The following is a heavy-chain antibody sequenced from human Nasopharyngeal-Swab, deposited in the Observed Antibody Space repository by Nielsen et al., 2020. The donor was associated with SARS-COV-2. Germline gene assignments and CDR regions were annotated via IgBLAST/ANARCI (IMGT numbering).Heavy chain of an antibody. J-gene: IGHJ4*02. CDR1: GFTFSSYA. CDR3: AKADSGSGSYHGFDY. Sequence: GGSLRLSCAASGFTFSSYAMSWVRQAPGKGLEWVSAISGSGGSTYYADSVKGRFTISRDNSKNTLYLQMNSLRAEDTAVYYCAKADSGSGSYHGFDYWGQGTLVTVSS. CDR2: ISGSGGST. V-gene: IGHV3-23*01. D-gene: IGHD3-10*01.